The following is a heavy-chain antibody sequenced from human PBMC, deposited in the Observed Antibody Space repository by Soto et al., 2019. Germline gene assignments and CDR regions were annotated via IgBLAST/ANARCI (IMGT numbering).Heavy chain of an antibody. CDR3: GRERQWEPVPY. Sequence: ASVKVSCKASGYSFSNYGITWVRQAPGQGLEWMGWISGYNSNTNYAQKFEGRVRMTKDTTRSTAYLEMRSLRFDDTAVYYCGRERQWEPVPYWGQGTPVTVSS. J-gene: IGHJ4*02. V-gene: IGHV1-18*01. CDR2: ISGYNSNT. D-gene: IGHD1-26*01. CDR1: GYSFSNYG.